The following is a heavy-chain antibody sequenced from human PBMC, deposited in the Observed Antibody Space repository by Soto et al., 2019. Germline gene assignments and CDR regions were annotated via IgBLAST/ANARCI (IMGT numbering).Heavy chain of an antibody. J-gene: IGHJ3*02. V-gene: IGHV3-30*18. Sequence: QVQLVESGGGVVQPGRSLRLSCAASGFTFSSYGMHWVRQAPGKGLERVAVISYHGSDQYYADSVKGRYTISRDNSKNPVHLQMNSLRAEDTAVYYCAKEVRYYYDSRGVDAFDIWGQGKVVSVSS. CDR2: ISYHGSDQ. CDR1: GFTFSSYG. D-gene: IGHD3-22*01. CDR3: AKEVRYYYDSRGVDAFDI.